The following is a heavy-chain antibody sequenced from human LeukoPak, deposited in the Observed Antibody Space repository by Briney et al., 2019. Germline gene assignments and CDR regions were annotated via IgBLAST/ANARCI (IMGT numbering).Heavy chain of an antibody. CDR1: GNNFTRYV. CDR3: ARGKVVTMVRGVIITYFDY. J-gene: IGHJ4*02. CDR2: IIPSDGST. Sequence: SVTISYMASGNNFTRYVNNGVRQAPGHGLEWMGIIIPSDGSTSYAQKFQGRVTMTRDTSTSTVYMELSSLRSEDTAVYYCARGKVVTMVRGVIITYFDYWGQGTLVTVSS. V-gene: IGHV1-46*01. D-gene: IGHD3-10*01.